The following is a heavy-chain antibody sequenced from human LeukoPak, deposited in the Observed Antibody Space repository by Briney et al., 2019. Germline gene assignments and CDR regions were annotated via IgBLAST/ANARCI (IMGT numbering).Heavy chain of an antibody. D-gene: IGHD2-15*01. CDR1: GYTFTSYY. Sequence: GASVKVSCKASGYTFTSYYIHWLRQAPGQGLEWMGIINPSGGSTSYAQKFQGRVTMTRDTSTSTVYMELSSLRSEDTAVYYCARSASSGEFDYWGQGTLVTVSS. J-gene: IGHJ4*02. CDR3: ARSASSGEFDY. V-gene: IGHV1-46*01. CDR2: INPSGGST.